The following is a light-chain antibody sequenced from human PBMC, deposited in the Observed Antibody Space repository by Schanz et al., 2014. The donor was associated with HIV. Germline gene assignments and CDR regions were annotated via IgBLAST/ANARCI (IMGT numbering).Light chain of an antibody. CDR2: EDY. V-gene: IGLV2-14*02. CDR3: SSYTVSGARGVI. J-gene: IGLJ2*01. CDR1: SSNIGTYDL. Sequence: QSALTQPASVSGSPGQSITISCTGTSSNIGTYDLVSWYQQHPGKAPKVIIYEDYKRPSGVSHRFSASKSGNTAFLTISGLQAEDEADYYCSSYTVSGARGVIVGTGTKLTVL.